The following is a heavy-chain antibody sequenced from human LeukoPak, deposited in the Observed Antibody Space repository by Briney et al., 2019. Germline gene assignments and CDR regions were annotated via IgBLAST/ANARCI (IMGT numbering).Heavy chain of an antibody. J-gene: IGHJ6*03. V-gene: IGHV4-59*01. CDR3: ARLYQQSKWKYYYYYMDV. CDR1: GASFSTNY. D-gene: IGHD1-1*01. Sequence: SXTLSLTCSVSGASFSTNYWSWIRQPPGRGLEWIGYVFDSGSTNYNTSLKRRVTISVDTSTKQFSLRLSSVTAADTAVYYCARLYQQSKWKYYYYYMDVWGKGTAVTVSS. CDR2: VFDSGST.